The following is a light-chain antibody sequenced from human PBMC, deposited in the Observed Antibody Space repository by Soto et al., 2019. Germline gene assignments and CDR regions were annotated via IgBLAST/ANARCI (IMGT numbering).Light chain of an antibody. CDR3: QQYNKWPT. J-gene: IGKJ1*01. Sequence: EIVMTQSPATLPVSPGERATLSCRASQSVSSRLAWYQQKPGQAPRLLIHDASTRATGIPARFSGSGSGTEFTLTISSLQSEDFAVYYCQQYNKWPTFGQGTKVEIK. V-gene: IGKV3-15*01. CDR1: QSVSSR. CDR2: DAS.